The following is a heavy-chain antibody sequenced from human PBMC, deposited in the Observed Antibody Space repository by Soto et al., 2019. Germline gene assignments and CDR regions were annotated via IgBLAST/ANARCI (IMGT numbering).Heavy chain of an antibody. CDR3: ARARMHQAPYFFDY. J-gene: IGHJ4*02. D-gene: IGHD2-8*01. CDR2: VTPSDGSP. Sequence: QVHLVQSGSELKKPGVSVKVSCEASEYTFTSYYIHWGRQAPGQGFEWMGIVTPSDGSPIYAPKFQGRVTMTRDTSTSTVYMELSSLRSEDTAVYYCARARMHQAPYFFDYWGQRTLVTVSS. V-gene: IGHV1-46*03. CDR1: EYTFTSYY.